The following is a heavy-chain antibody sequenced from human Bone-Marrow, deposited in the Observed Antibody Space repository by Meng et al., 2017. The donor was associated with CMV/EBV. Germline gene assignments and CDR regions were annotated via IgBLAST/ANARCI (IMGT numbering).Heavy chain of an antibody. D-gene: IGHD3-16*02. J-gene: IGHJ5*02. V-gene: IGHV3-21*01. CDR2: ISSSSSYI. CDR1: GFTFSSYS. CDR3: ARFYRSSSGFDP. Sequence: GESLKISCAASGFTFSSYSMNWVRQAPGKVLEWVSSISSSSSYIYYADSVKGRFTISRDNAKNSLYLQMNSLRAEDTAVYYCARFYRSSSGFDPWGQGTMVTVSS.